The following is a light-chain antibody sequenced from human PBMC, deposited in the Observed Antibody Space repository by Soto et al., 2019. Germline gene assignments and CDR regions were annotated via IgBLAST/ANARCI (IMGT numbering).Light chain of an antibody. V-gene: IGLV2-8*01. J-gene: IGLJ1*01. CDR3: TSYAGSNTPYV. CDR1: SSDVGGYNY. Sequence: QALLTQPRSSSGSPGQSVTISCNGTSSDVGGYNYVSWYQQHPGKAPKLMIFEVTKRPSGVPDRFSGSKSGNTASLTVSGLQAEDEADYYCTSYAGSNTPYVFGTGTKVTVL. CDR2: EVT.